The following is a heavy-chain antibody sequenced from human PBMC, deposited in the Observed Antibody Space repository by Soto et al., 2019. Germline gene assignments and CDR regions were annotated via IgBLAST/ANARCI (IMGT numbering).Heavy chain of an antibody. CDR2: ISSSSSYI. CDR3: AGDLPYYYDSSGYPATPDFDY. J-gene: IGHJ4*02. V-gene: IGHV3-21*01. Sequence: PGGSLRLSCAASGFTFSSYSMNWVRQAPGKGLEWVSSISSSSSYIYYADSVKGRFTISRDNTKNSLYLQMNSLRAEDTAVYYCAGDLPYYYDSSGYPATPDFDYWGQGTLVTVSS. CDR1: GFTFSSYS. D-gene: IGHD3-22*01.